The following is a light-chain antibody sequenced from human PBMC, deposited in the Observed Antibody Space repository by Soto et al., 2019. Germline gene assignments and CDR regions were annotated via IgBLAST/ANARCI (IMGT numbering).Light chain of an antibody. V-gene: IGKV3-20*01. J-gene: IGKJ1*01. CDR3: QKYGSSPGT. CDR1: QTVSNSY. CDR2: GAS. Sequence: EIVLTQSPGTLSLSPGERATLSCRASQTVSNSYISWYQQKPGQAPRLLIYGASSRATVIPDRFIGSGSGTDFALTILRLEHEDFALYYCQKYGSSPGTSGQGTKEEIK.